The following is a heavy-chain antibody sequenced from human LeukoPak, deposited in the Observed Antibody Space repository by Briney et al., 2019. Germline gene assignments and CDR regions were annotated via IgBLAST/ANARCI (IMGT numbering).Heavy chain of an antibody. J-gene: IGHJ4*02. Sequence: ASAKVSCKASGYTFTSYYMHWVRQAPGQGLEWMAIINPSGGSTTYAQKFQGRVTMTRDTSTSTVYMELSSLRSEDTAVYYCARATAAGRRVDYWGQGTLVTVSS. CDR2: INPSGGST. CDR1: GYTFTSYY. D-gene: IGHD6-13*01. CDR3: ARATAAGRRVDY. V-gene: IGHV1-46*01.